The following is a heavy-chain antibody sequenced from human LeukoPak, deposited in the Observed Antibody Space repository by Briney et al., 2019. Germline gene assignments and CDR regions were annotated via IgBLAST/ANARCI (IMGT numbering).Heavy chain of an antibody. CDR1: GFTFSTSW. J-gene: IGHJ4*02. V-gene: IGHV3-7*03. Sequence: GGSLRLSCAASGFTFSTSWMSWVRQVPGKGLEWVANIKEDGSETYYVDSVKGRFTISRDNAKNSLYLQMNSLRAEDTAMYYCARGRYSGTTYYFDYWGQGTLVTVSS. CDR3: ARGRYSGTTYYFDY. D-gene: IGHD5-12*01. CDR2: IKEDGSET.